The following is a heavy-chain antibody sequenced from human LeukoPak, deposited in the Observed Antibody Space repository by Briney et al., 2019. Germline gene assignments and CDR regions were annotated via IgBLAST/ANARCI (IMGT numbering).Heavy chain of an antibody. CDR1: GFTFSNAW. D-gene: IGHD3-22*01. V-gene: IGHV3-15*01. CDR2: IKSKTDGGTT. CDR3: TSGDSSGSY. J-gene: IGHJ4*02. Sequence: GGSLRLSCAASGFTFSNAWMNWVRQAPGKGLEWVGGIKSKTDGGTTDYAAPVKGRFTISRDDSKNTLYLQMNSLKTDDTAVYFCTSGDSSGSYWGQGTLVTVSA.